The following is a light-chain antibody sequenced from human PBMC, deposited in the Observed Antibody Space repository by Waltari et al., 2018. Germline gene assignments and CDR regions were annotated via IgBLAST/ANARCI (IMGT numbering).Light chain of an antibody. CDR1: SSNIGAGHD. CDR2: NNR. V-gene: IGLV1-40*01. CDR3: SSYLGSRTDWV. Sequence: QSVLTQPPSVSGAPGQRVTISCTGSSSNIGAGHDVHWYQQLPGRAPRLLISNNRNRPSGVPDRISGSKSGNTASLTISGLQAEDEADYYCSSYLGSRTDWVFGGGTKVTVL. J-gene: IGLJ3*02.